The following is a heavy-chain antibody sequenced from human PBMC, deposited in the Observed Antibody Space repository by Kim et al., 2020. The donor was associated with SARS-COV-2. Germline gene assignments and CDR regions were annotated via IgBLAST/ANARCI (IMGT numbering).Heavy chain of an antibody. D-gene: IGHD7-27*01. CDR2: ISSSSGSMTT. CDR1: GFTFRSYS. J-gene: IGHJ6*02. Sequence: GGSLRLSCTASGFTFRSYSMNWVRQAPGKGLEWISYISSSSGSMTTFYADSVKGRFTISRDNDRNSLYLQMNSLRDEDTAVYYCARRDWGTYGLDVWGQG. V-gene: IGHV3-48*02. CDR3: ARRDWGTYGLDV.